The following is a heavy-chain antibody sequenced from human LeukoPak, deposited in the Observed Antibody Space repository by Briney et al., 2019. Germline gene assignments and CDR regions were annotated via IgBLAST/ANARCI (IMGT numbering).Heavy chain of an antibody. D-gene: IGHD6-6*01. CDR2: ISGSGGST. V-gene: IGHV3-23*01. J-gene: IGHJ4*02. Sequence: GGSLRLSCAASGFTFSSYPMRWVRQAPGKGLEWVSAISGSGGSTYYADSVKGRFTISRDNSKNTLDLQMNSLRAEDTAVYYCAKREYSSSEFDYWGQGTLVTVSS. CDR1: GFTFSSYP. CDR3: AKREYSSSEFDY.